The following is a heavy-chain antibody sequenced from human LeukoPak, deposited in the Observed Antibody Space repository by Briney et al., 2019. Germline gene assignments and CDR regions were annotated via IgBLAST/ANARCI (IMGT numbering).Heavy chain of an antibody. CDR2: IYHSGST. Sequence: PSETLSLTCAVSGYSISSGYYWGWIRQPPGKGLEWIGSIYHSGSTYYNPSLKSRVTISVDTSKNQFSLKLSSVTAADTAVYYCARLRIAAAGTSVRFDYWGQGTLVTVSS. CDR1: GYSISSGYY. V-gene: IGHV4-38-2*01. CDR3: ARLRIAAAGTSVRFDY. D-gene: IGHD6-13*01. J-gene: IGHJ4*02.